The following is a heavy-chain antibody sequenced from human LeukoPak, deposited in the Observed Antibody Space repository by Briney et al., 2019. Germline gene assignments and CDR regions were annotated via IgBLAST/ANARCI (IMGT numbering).Heavy chain of an antibody. Sequence: SETVSLTCTVSGGSISSYYWSWIRQPPGKGLEWIGYIYYSGSTNYNPSLENRVTISVDTSKKQFSLKLSSVTAADTAVYYCARHKETCSGDYCYLDYFDYWGQGTLVTVSS. V-gene: IGHV4-59*08. J-gene: IGHJ4*02. D-gene: IGHD2-15*01. CDR2: IYYSGST. CDR1: GGSISSYY. CDR3: ARHKETCSGDYCYLDYFDY.